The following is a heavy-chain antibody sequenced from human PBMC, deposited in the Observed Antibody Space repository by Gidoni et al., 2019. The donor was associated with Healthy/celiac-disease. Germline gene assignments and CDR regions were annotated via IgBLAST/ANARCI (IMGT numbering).Heavy chain of an antibody. CDR3: ARGELNVVVPAARGYYYYGMDV. CDR2: INHSGST. Sequence: QVQLQQWGAGLLKPSETLSLTCAVYGGSFSGYYWSLLRQPPGKGLEWIGEINHSGSTNYNPSLKSRVTISVDTSKNQFSLKLSSVTAADTAVYYCARGELNVVVPAARGYYYYGMDVWGQGTTVTVSS. J-gene: IGHJ6*02. V-gene: IGHV4-34*01. D-gene: IGHD2-2*01. CDR1: GGSFSGYY.